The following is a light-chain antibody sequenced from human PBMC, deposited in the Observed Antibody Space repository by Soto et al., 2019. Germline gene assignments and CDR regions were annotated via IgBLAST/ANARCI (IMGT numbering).Light chain of an antibody. CDR1: QNIFSNY. CDR2: GAS. CDR3: QQYGNSPPYT. V-gene: IGKV3-20*01. Sequence: EIVLTQSPATLPLSPGERVTLSCRASQNIFSNYVAWYQHKPGQTPRLLIYGASKRATGTPDRFSGSGSGTDFNLTISRLEPEDFAAYYCQQYGNSPPYTFGQGTNLEIK. J-gene: IGKJ2*01.